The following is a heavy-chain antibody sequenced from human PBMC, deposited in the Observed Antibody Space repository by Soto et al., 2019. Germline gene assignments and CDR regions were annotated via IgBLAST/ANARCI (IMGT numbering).Heavy chain of an antibody. D-gene: IGHD3-10*01. CDR3: ARDRSLLWFGELWH. J-gene: IGHJ4*02. V-gene: IGHV1-18*01. Sequence: ASVKVSCKASGYTFTSYGISWVRQAPGQGLEWMGWISAYNGNTNYAQKLQGRVTMTTDTSTSTAYMELRSLRSDDTAVYYCARDRSLLWFGELWHWGQGTLVTVSS. CDR1: GYTFTSYG. CDR2: ISAYNGNT.